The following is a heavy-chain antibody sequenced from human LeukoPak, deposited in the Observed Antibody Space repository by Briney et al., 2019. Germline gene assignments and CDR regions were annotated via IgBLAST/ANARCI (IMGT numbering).Heavy chain of an antibody. D-gene: IGHD1-26*01. CDR3: AKTYGSYLTLYYFDY. J-gene: IGHJ4*02. Sequence: GGSLRLSCAASGFTFSSYAVSWVRQAPGKGLEWVSAISGSGGSTYYADSVRGRFTISRDNSKNTLYLQMNSLRAEDTAVYYCAKTYGSYLTLYYFDYWGQGTLVTVSS. CDR2: ISGSGGST. CDR1: GFTFSSYA. V-gene: IGHV3-23*01.